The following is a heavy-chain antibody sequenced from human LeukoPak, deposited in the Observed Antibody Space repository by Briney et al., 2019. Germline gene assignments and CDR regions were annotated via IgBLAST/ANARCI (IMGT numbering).Heavy chain of an antibody. CDR2: FYYRGTT. CDR1: GGSISTYY. D-gene: IGHD3-22*01. CDR3: VGGYHDTSAYGTTFDY. V-gene: IGHV4-59*01. Sequence: SETLSLTCTVSGGSISTYYWSWIRQPPGKGLEWIGFFYYRGTTNYNPSLKSRVTVSVDTSKNQFSPKLSSVTAADTAVYYCVGGYHDTSAYGTTFDYWGQGSLVTVSS. J-gene: IGHJ4*02.